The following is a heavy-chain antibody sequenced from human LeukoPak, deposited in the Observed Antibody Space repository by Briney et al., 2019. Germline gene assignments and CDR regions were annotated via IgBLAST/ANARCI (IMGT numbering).Heavy chain of an antibody. D-gene: IGHD3-3*01. CDR2: ISSSSSYI. V-gene: IGHV3-21*01. CDR1: GFTFSSYS. J-gene: IGHJ4*02. CDR3: ARDRDYDFWSGYWYYFDY. Sequence: GGSLRLSCAASGFTFSSYSMNWVRQAPGKGLEWVSSISSSSSYIYYADSVKGRFTISRDNAKNSLYLQMNSLRAEDTAVYYCARDRDYDFWSGYWYYFDYWGQGTLVTVSS.